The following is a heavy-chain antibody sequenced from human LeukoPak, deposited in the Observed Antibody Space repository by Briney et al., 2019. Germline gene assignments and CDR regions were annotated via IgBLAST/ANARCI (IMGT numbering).Heavy chain of an antibody. CDR3: ATVQWPQTGGFDY. Sequence: ASVTLSCTVSGYTLTELSMHWVRQAPGKGLEWMGGFDPEDGETIYAQKFQGRVTITEDTSTDTAYMELSSLRSEDTAVYYCATVQWPQTGGFDYWGEGTLVTVSS. CDR2: FDPEDGET. J-gene: IGHJ4*02. CDR1: GYTLTELS. D-gene: IGHD6-19*01. V-gene: IGHV1-24*01.